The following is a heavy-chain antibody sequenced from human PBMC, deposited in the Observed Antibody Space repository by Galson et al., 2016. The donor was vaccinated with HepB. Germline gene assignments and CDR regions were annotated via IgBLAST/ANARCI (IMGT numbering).Heavy chain of an antibody. J-gene: IGHJ6*03. CDR3: ARHAGDDFWYSLYYQYIDV. CDR1: GGSISSSNW. CDR2: IYYSGNS. D-gene: IGHD3-3*01. V-gene: IGHV4-4*02. Sequence: ETLSLTCAVSGGSISSSNWWSWVRQPPGKGLEWLGYIYYSGNSYYNPSLKSRVTISVDTSKKQFSLKLSSVTAADTAVYYCARHAGDDFWYSLYYQYIDVWGKGTTVFVSS.